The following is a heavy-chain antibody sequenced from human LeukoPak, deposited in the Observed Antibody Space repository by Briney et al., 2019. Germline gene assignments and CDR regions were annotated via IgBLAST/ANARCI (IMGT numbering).Heavy chain of an antibody. J-gene: IGHJ5*02. V-gene: IGHV3-30*04. CDR2: ISYDGSNK. Sequence: GGSLRLSCAASGFTFSSYAMHWVRQAPGKGLEWVAVISYDGSNKYYADSVKGRFTISRDNSKNTLYLQMNSLRAEDTAVYYCATSRRQGFDPWGLGTLVTVSS. CDR3: ATSRRQGFDP. CDR1: GFTFSSYA.